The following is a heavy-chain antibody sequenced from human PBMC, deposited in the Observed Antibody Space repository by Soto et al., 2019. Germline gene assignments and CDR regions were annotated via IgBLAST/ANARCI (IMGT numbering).Heavy chain of an antibody. V-gene: IGHV3-11*06. J-gene: IGHJ6*02. Sequence: GSLRLSCAASGFTFSDHYMSWIRQAPGKGLEWISYINPSGTYTHYADSVKGRFAISRGNAENALYLQMNSLRPEDTALYYCGRGHHSKDVWGRGGHGHRLL. CDR3: GRGHHSKDV. CDR2: INPSGTYT. CDR1: GFTFSDHY.